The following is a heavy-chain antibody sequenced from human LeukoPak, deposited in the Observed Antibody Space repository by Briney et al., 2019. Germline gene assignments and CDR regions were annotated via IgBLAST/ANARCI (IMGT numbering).Heavy chain of an antibody. J-gene: IGHJ4*02. CDR3: ARHLDTAMVKNLYYFDY. D-gene: IGHD5-18*01. CDR2: ISSSRSYI. V-gene: IGHV3-21*01. Sequence: GGSLRLSCAAYGFTFSSYSMNWVRQAPGKGLEWVSSISSSRSYIYYADSVKGRFTISRDNAKNSLYLQMNSLGAEDTAVYYCARHLDTAMVKNLYYFDYWGQGTLVTVSS. CDR1: GFTFSSYS.